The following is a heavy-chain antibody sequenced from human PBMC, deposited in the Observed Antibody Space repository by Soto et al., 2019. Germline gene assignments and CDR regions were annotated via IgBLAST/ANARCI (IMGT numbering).Heavy chain of an antibody. V-gene: IGHV3-9*01. CDR3: AKDRSCSGGSCYGDY. D-gene: IGHD2-15*01. CDR1: GFTFDDYA. CDR2: ISWNSGSI. J-gene: IGHJ4*02. Sequence: GGSLRLSCAASGFTFDDYAMHWVRQAPGKGLEWVSGISWNSGSIGYADSVKGRFTISRDNAKNSLYLQMNSLRAEDTALYYCAKDRSCSGGSCYGDYWGQGTLVIVFS.